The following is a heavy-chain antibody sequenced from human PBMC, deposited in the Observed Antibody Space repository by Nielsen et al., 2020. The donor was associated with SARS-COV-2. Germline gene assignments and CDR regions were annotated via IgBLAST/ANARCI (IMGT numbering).Heavy chain of an antibody. J-gene: IGHJ4*02. V-gene: IGHV3-7*01. CDR2: MKKDGSET. Sequence: EYLKISCAASGFTYSSFWMTWVRQAPGKALEWVANMKKDGSETYYVDSVKGRFTISRDNAQNSVYLQMERLRADDTAVYFCARGVYDFDSWGQGTLVTVSS. D-gene: IGHD5/OR15-5a*01. CDR3: ARGVYDFDS. CDR1: GFTYSSFW.